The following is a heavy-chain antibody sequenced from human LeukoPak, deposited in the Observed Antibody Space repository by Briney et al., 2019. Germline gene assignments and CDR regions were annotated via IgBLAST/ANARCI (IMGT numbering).Heavy chain of an antibody. D-gene: IGHD3-22*01. V-gene: IGHV4-31*03. J-gene: IGHJ1*01. CDR2: IHHSGTI. CDR1: GDSVTSGNYY. CDR3: AGGNDDSKLHH. Sequence: SETLSLTCSVSGDSVTSGNYYWSWIRQHPEKGPECIGHIHHSGTIYYNPSLLSRATISVDASKNHFSLRLSSVTAADTALYYCAGGNDDSKLHHWGQGTLVTVSS.